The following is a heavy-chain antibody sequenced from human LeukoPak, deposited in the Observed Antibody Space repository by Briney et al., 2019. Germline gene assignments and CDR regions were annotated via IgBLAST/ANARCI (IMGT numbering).Heavy chain of an antibody. CDR2: INSDGSSR. Sequence: GGSLRFSCATSAFTFSSYWMHWVRHAPGKGLVWVSRINSDGSSRSYADYVKGRFTISRDDAKNTLYLQMSSLSVDDTARYYCTRGSPGYSSSWLDFWGQGIRVTVSS. J-gene: IGHJ4*02. D-gene: IGHD6-13*01. CDR3: TRGSPGYSSSWLDF. V-gene: IGHV3-74*01. CDR1: AFTFSSYW.